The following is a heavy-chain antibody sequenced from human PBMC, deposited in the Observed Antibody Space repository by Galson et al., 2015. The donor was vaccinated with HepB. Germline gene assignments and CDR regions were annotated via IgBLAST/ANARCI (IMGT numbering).Heavy chain of an antibody. Sequence: SVKVSCKASGGTFSSYAISWVRQAPGQGLEWMGGIIPIFGTANYAQKFQGRVTITADESTSTAYMELSSLRSEDTAVYYCARDLRYCSGGSCQYYFDYWGQGTLVTVSS. CDR2: IIPIFGTA. J-gene: IGHJ4*02. CDR1: GGTFSSYA. V-gene: IGHV1-69*13. D-gene: IGHD2-15*01. CDR3: ARDLRYCSGGSCQYYFDY.